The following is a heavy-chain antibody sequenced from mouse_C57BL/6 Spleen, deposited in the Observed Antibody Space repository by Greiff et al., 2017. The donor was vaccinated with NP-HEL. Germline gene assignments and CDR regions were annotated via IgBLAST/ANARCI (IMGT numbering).Heavy chain of an antibody. CDR3: ARSELGPYYFDY. D-gene: IGHD4-1*01. J-gene: IGHJ2*01. CDR2: IWSGGST. CDR1: GFSLTSYG. Sequence: QVQLKESGPGLVQPSQSLSITCTVSGFSLTSYGVHWVRQSPGKGLEWLGVIWSGGSTDYNAAFISRLSISKDNSKSQVFFKMNSLQADDTAIYYCARSELGPYYFDYWGQGTTLTVSS. V-gene: IGHV2-2*01.